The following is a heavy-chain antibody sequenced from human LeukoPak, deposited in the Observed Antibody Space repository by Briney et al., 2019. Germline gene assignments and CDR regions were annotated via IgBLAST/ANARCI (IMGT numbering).Heavy chain of an antibody. V-gene: IGHV3-7*03. CDR3: VRDCCFYRFEY. CDR1: GLRSSSYW. CDR2: IDQDESER. Sequence: GGSLRLSCATSGLRSSSYWMSWVRQAPGKGLEWVANIDQDESERNYVDSAKGRFTISRDNAKNSVYLQMNNLRAEDTAIYYCVRDCCFYRFEYWGRGTLVTVSS. J-gene: IGHJ4*02. D-gene: IGHD3-16*02.